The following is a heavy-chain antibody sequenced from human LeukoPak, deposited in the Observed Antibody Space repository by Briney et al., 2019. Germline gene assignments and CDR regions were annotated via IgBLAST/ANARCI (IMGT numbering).Heavy chain of an antibody. CDR3: VRGGKDVIVVVAGKAVNWFDP. V-gene: IGHV3-7*01. CDR2: IKQDGSEK. J-gene: IGHJ5*02. CDR1: GFTFSSYW. Sequence: GGSLRLSCAASGFTFSSYWMSWVRQAPGKGLEWVANIKQDGSEKYYVDSVKGRFTISRDNAKNSLYLQMNSLRAEDTAVYYCVRGGKDVIVVVAGKAVNWFDPWGQGTLVTVSS. D-gene: IGHD2-15*01.